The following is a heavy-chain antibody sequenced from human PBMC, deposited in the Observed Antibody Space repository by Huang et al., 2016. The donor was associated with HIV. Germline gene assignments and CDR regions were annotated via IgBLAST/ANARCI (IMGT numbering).Heavy chain of an antibody. CDR1: GGPFSTHY. J-gene: IGHJ3*01. CDR3: ARGRDTTEMDTVDDALDV. CDR2: IKDNGHA. V-gene: IGHV4-34*02. D-gene: IGHD1-1*01. Sequence: QVRLQQWGGGLVRPSETLSRTCAVYGGPFSTHYWSWIRQSLGKGLEGFAEIKDNGHAKFNPSLRSRVSISLDTSKNQFSLNVTSVTAADTAIYYCARGRDTTEMDTVDDALDVWDQGTLVIVSS.